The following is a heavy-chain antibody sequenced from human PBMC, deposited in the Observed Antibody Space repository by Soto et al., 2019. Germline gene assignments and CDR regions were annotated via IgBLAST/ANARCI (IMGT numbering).Heavy chain of an antibody. J-gene: IGHJ6*02. Sequence: SQTLSLTCAISGDSVSSNSAAWNWIRQSPSRGLEWLGRTYYRSKWYNDYAVSVKSRITINPDTSKNQFSLQLNSVTPEDTAVYYCARELGQLWLRGLRYYYGMDVRGQGTTVTVSS. CDR2: TYYRSKWYN. CDR1: GDSVSSNSAA. D-gene: IGHD5-18*01. V-gene: IGHV6-1*01. CDR3: ARELGQLWLRGLRYYYGMDV.